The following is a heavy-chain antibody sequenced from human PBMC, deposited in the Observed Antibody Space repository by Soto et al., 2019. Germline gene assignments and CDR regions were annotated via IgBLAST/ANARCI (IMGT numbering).Heavy chain of an antibody. CDR3: ARGPRPSSAGTGAY. D-gene: IGHD6-13*01. Sequence: GGSLRLSCAASGFVFDSYWMHWVRQVPGEGPVWVSRIDYDGTTTTYADSVKGRFTISRDNAKNTLYLQMNSLRAEDTAVYYCARGPRPSSAGTGAYWGQGTLVTVSS. V-gene: IGHV3-74*01. CDR2: IDYDGTTT. J-gene: IGHJ4*02. CDR1: GFVFDSYW.